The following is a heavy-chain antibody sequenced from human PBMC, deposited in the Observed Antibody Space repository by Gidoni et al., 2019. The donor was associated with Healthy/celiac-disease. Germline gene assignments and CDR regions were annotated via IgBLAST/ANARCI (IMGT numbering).Heavy chain of an antibody. J-gene: IGHJ5*02. CDR3: ARGGTYRSATYNWFDP. CDR1: GSSVSSYW. D-gene: IGHD2-15*01. CDR2: IKQDGSGK. V-gene: IGHV3-7*01. Sequence: EVQLGESGGGVVQPGGSLRLSCAAPGSSVSSYWMSWVRQAAGKGLGWVANIKQDGSGKYYVDSVKGRFTISRDNSKNSLYLQMNSLGAEDTAVYYCARGGTYRSATYNWFDPWGQGTLVTVSS.